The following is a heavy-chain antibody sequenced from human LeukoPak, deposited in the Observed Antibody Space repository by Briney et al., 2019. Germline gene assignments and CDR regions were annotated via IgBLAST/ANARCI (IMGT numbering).Heavy chain of an antibody. CDR1: GFTVSSNY. D-gene: IGHD6-13*01. J-gene: IGHJ4*02. Sequence: GGSLRLSCAASGFTVSSNYMSWVRQAPGKGLEWVSVIYSGGSTYYADSVKGRFTISRDNSKNTLYLQMNSLRAEDTAVYYCAKLIAAAAIFDYWGQGTLITVSS. CDR2: IYSGGST. CDR3: AKLIAAAAIFDY. V-gene: IGHV3-53*01.